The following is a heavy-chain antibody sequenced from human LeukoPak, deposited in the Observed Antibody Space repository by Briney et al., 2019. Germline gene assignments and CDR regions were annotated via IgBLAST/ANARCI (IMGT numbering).Heavy chain of an antibody. V-gene: IGHV3-23*01. CDR2: ISGSGTNT. CDR1: GFTFSSYT. Sequence: TGGSLRLSCAASGFTFSSYTMNWVRQAPGKGLEWVSSISGSGTNTDYADSVKGRFTISRDNSKNTVNVQMNSLRAEDTAVYYCAKATSPVHSRNWFDSWGQGTLVTVSS. D-gene: IGHD6-13*01. J-gene: IGHJ5*01. CDR3: AKATSPVHSRNWFDS.